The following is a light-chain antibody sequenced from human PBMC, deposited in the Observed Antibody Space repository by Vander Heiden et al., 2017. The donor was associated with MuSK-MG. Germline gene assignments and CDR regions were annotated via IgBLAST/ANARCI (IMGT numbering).Light chain of an antibody. CDR2: AAS. CDR1: QGIKND. CDR3: VQDYNYPLT. Sequence: AIQMTQSPSSLSASVGDRVTITCRANQGIKNDLGWYQQKPGKAPNLLIYAASTLQSGVPSRFSGSGSGTDFTLTIISLQPEDFATYYCVQDYNYPLTFGGGTKVEIK. V-gene: IGKV1-6*01. J-gene: IGKJ4*02.